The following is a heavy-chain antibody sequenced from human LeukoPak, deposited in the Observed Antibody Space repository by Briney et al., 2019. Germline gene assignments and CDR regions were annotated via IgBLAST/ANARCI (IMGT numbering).Heavy chain of an antibody. V-gene: IGHV4-39*07. Sequence: PSETLSLTCTVSGGSISSGGYYWSWIRQHPGKGLEWIGEINHSGSTNYNPSLKSRVTISVDTSKNQFSLKLSSVTAADTAVYYCARGPLRPSYYGSGPRVAFDIWGQGTIVTVSS. CDR3: ARGPLRPSYYGSGPRVAFDI. J-gene: IGHJ3*02. D-gene: IGHD3-10*01. CDR2: INHSGST. CDR1: GGSISSGGYY.